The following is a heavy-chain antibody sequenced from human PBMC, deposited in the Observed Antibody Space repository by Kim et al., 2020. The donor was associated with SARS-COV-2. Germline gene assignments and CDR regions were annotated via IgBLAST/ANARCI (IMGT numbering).Heavy chain of an antibody. CDR1: GFTFSSYG. V-gene: IGHV3-33*01. CDR3: AREYRFGEFLADY. D-gene: IGHD3-10*01. J-gene: IGHJ4*02. Sequence: GGSLRLSCAASGFTFSSYGMHWVRQAPGKGLEWVADIWYDRSTIYYADSVKGRFTISRDNSKNTLYLQMNSLRAEDTAVYYCAREYRFGEFLADYWRQGTVVTVP. CDR2: IWYDRSTI.